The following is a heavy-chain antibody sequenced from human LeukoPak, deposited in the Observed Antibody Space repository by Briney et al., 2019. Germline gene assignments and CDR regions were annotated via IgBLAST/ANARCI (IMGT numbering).Heavy chain of an antibody. CDR3: ARYSYGSGSYFGGRYNWFDP. V-gene: IGHV3-66*01. Sequence: PGGSLRLSCAASGFTVSSKYMSWVRQAPGKGLEWVSDIYSGGSTYYADSVKGRFTISRDNSKNTLYLQMNSLRAEDTAVYYCARYSYGSGSYFGGRYNWFDPWGQGTLVTVSS. CDR1: GFTVSSKY. CDR2: IYSGGST. D-gene: IGHD3-10*01. J-gene: IGHJ5*01.